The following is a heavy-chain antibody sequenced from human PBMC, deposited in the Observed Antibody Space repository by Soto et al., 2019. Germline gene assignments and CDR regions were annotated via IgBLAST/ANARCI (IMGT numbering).Heavy chain of an antibody. CDR1: GGSLNNYA. Sequence: RASVKVSCKASGGSLNNYAVSWVRQAPGQGLEWMGRIIPLFGKADYARRLQGRVTLTADKYTNTAYMELSSLRSEDTAMYFCARDGSYCTNGVCFYYLDYWGQGTLVTVSS. J-gene: IGHJ4*02. CDR3: ARDGSYCTNGVCFYYLDY. V-gene: IGHV1-69*06. CDR2: IIPLFGKA. D-gene: IGHD2-8*01.